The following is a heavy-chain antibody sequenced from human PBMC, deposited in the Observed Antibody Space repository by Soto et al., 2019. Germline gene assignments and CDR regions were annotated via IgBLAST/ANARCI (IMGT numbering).Heavy chain of an antibody. Sequence: QVQLQESGPGLVKPSQTLSLTCTVSGGSISSGGYYWYWIRQHSGKGLEWIGFTYYSGTTYYNPSLKSPVTTSVDTSKNQFSLKLRSVTAAATAVYYCASRDVDTTMVGRDYWGQGTLVTVSS. V-gene: IGHV4-31*01. CDR1: GGSISSGGYY. CDR2: TYYSGTT. D-gene: IGHD5-18*01. CDR3: ASRDVDTTMVGRDY. J-gene: IGHJ4*02.